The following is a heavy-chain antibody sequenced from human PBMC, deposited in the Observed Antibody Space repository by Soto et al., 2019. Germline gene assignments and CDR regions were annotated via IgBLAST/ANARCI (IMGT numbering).Heavy chain of an antibody. CDR3: AQVQDFCGYNCYIVDF. CDR2: ISSSGGRT. Sequence: EVQLLESGGGLAQPGGSLRLSCGASGFTFSNSAMSWVRHVPGKGLEWAAGISSSGGRTNYADSVKGRFTISRDNSKDPLYPQMNSLRAEDSALSSCAQVQDFCGYNCYIVDFLGQGVLVTVSS. J-gene: IGHJ4*02. V-gene: IGHV3-23*01. CDR1: GFTFSNSA. D-gene: IGHD2-21*02.